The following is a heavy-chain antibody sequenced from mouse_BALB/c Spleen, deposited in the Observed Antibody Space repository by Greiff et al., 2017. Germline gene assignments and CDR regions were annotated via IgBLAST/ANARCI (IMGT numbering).Heavy chain of an antibody. D-gene: IGHD2-12*01. CDR2: IWSGGST. CDR1: GFSLTSYG. CDR3: ARADDDDGAWFAY. V-gene: IGHV2-2*02. J-gene: IGHJ3*01. Sequence: QVQLQQPGPGLVQPSQSLSITCTVSGFSLTSYGVHWVRQSPGKGLEWLGVIWSGGSTDYNAAFISRLSISKDNSKSQVFFKMNSLQANDTAIYYCARADDDDGAWFAYWGQGTLVTVSA.